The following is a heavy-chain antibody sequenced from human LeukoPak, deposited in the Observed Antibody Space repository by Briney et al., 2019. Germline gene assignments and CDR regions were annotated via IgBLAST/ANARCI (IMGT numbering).Heavy chain of an antibody. V-gene: IGHV1-18*01. CDR1: GYTFKSYG. Sequence: GASVKVSWKASGYTFKSYGISWVRPAPGQGLEWMGWISTYNGNTNYEQKLRGRVTMTTDTSTTTVYMELRSLRSDDTAVYYCARDLGYCSGGSCYRNWFDPWGEGTLVCVSS. D-gene: IGHD2-15*01. CDR2: ISTYNGNT. J-gene: IGHJ5*02. CDR3: ARDLGYCSGGSCYRNWFDP.